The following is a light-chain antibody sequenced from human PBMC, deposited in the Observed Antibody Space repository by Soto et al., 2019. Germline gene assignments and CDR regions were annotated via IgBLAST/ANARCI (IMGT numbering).Light chain of an antibody. CDR3: LQDINYPWT. CDR1: QSISSY. CDR2: AAS. Sequence: IQMTQSPSSLSASVGDRVTITCRASQSISSYLNWYQQKPGKAPKLLIYAASTLQSGVPPRFSGSGSGTDFTLAISSLQPEDSATYYCLQDINYPWTFGQGTKVDNK. V-gene: IGKV1-6*01. J-gene: IGKJ1*01.